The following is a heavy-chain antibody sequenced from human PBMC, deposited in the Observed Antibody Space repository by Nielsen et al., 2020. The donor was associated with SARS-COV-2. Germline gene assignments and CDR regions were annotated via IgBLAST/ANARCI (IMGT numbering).Heavy chain of an antibody. V-gene: IGHV3-30*03. Sequence: GGSLRLSCAASGFTFSSYGMHWVRQAPGKGLEWVAVISYDGSNKYYADSVKGRFTISRDNSKNTLYLQMNSLRAEDTAVYYCARDHSDSSSWIYYYYGMDVWGQGTTVTVSS. J-gene: IGHJ6*02. CDR3: ARDHSDSSSWIYYYYGMDV. CDR1: GFTFSSYG. CDR2: ISYDGSNK. D-gene: IGHD6-13*01.